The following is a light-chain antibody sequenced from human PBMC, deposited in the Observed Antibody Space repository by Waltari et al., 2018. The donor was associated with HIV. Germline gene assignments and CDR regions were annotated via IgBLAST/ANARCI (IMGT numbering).Light chain of an antibody. Sequence: DIQMTQSPSFLSAPVGDRVTSPCKASQDIGTHLNWFQQKPGKAPKLLIYDASNLETGVPSRFSGSGSGTDFSFTISSLQPEDIATYFCQQYDTFPPITFGQGTRLDIK. CDR3: QQYDTFPPIT. CDR2: DAS. CDR1: QDIGTH. J-gene: IGKJ5*01. V-gene: IGKV1-33*01.